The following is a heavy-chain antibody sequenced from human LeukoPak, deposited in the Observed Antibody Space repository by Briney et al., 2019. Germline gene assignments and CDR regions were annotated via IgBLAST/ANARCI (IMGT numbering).Heavy chain of an antibody. CDR3: ARDLIRDYSNYPKENWFDP. J-gene: IGHJ5*02. V-gene: IGHV3-21*01. Sequence: GGSLRLSCAASGFTFSSYSMNWVRQAPGKGLEWVSSISSSSSYIYYADSVKGRFTISRDNAKNSLYLQMNSLRAEDTAVYYCARDLIRDYSNYPKENWFDPWGQGTLATVSS. CDR1: GFTFSSYS. CDR2: ISSSSSYI. D-gene: IGHD4-11*01.